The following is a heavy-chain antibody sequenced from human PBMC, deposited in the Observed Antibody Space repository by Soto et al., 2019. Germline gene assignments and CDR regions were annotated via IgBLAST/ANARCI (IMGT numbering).Heavy chain of an antibody. CDR2: IYPSVSS. CDR1: GFAISRGYY. J-gene: IGHJ4*02. D-gene: IGHD1-1*01. Sequence: PSENLSLTCSVSGFAISRGYYWSWVRQPPGKGLEWIGSIYPSVSSYHNPSLATRLRLSIDTSKNQFTLNLTSVTAADTALYFCAREKVGTTFFDNWGQGIQVTVSS. V-gene: IGHV4-38-2*02. CDR3: AREKVGTTFFDN.